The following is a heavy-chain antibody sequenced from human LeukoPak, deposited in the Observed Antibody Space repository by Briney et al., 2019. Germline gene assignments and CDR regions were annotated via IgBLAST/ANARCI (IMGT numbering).Heavy chain of an antibody. J-gene: IGHJ6*03. CDR3: ASRHYYDSSGYSDQDYYYYYMDV. CDR1: GGTFSSYA. Sequence: SVKVSCKASGGTFSSYAISWVRQAPGQGLEWMGGIIPISGTANYAQKFQGRVTITADESTSTAYMELSSLRSEDTAVYYCASRHYYDSSGYSDQDYYYYYMDVWGKGTTVTVSS. D-gene: IGHD3-22*01. CDR2: IIPISGTA. V-gene: IGHV1-69*13.